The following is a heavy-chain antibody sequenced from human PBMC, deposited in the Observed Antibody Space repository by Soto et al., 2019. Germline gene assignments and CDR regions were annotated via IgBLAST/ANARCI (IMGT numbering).Heavy chain of an antibody. CDR1: GGSISSSNW. Sequence: QVQLQESGPGLVKPSGTLSLTCAVSGGSISSSNWWSWVRQPPGKGLEWIGEIYHSGSTNYNPSLKSRXXIXVXXSKNQFSLKLSSVTAADTAVYYCANVYSSSWYYHYWGQGTLVTVSS. CDR3: ANVYSSSWYYHY. V-gene: IGHV4-4*02. J-gene: IGHJ4*02. CDR2: IYHSGST. D-gene: IGHD6-13*01.